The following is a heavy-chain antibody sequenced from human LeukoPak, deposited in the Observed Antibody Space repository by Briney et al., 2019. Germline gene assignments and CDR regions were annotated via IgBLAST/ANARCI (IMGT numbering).Heavy chain of an antibody. CDR2: IRSKAYGGTT. J-gene: IGHJ4*02. V-gene: IGHV3-49*04. D-gene: IGHD3-22*01. Sequence: GGSLRLSCTASGFTFGDYAMSWVRQAPGKGLEWVGFIRSKAYGGTTEYAASVKGRFTISRDDSKSIAYLQMNSLKTEDTAVYYCTRVWDGDYDSSGYQGEFDYWGQGTLVTVSS. CDR3: TRVWDGDYDSSGYQGEFDY. CDR1: GFTFGDYA.